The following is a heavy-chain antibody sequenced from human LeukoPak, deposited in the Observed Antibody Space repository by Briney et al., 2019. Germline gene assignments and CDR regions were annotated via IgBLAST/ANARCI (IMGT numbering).Heavy chain of an antibody. CDR1: GFTSSNAW. V-gene: IGHV3-15*01. D-gene: IGHD3-10*01. J-gene: IGHJ4*02. CDR2: IKSKTDGGTT. CDR3: TAEVGPYYGSGSYFVY. Sequence: GGSLRLSCAASGFTSSNAWMSWVRQAPGKGLEWVGRIKSKTDGGTTDYAAPVKGRFTISRDDSKNTLYLQMNSLKTEDTAVYYCTAEVGPYYGSGSYFVYWGQGTLVTVSS.